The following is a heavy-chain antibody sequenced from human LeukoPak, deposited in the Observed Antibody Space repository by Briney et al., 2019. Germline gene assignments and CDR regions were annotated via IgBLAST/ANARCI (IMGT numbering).Heavy chain of an antibody. Sequence: GGSLRLSCAASGFTFSSYWMGWVRQAPGKGLEWVANIKQDGSEKYYVDSVKGRFTISRDNAKNSLYLQMNSLRAEDTAVYYCASIAAAGTEEFDYWGQGTLVTVSS. CDR2: IKQDGSEK. CDR1: GFTFSSYW. CDR3: ASIAAAGTEEFDY. D-gene: IGHD6-13*01. J-gene: IGHJ4*02. V-gene: IGHV3-7*01.